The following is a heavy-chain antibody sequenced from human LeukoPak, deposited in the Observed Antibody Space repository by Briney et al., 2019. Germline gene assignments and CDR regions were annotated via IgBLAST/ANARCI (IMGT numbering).Heavy chain of an antibody. D-gene: IGHD1-26*01. CDR1: GYTFTSYD. CDR2: MNPNSGNT. Sequence: ASVKVSCKASGYTFTSYDINWVRQATGQGLEWMGWMNPNSGNTGYAQKFQGRVTITADESTSTAYMELSSLRSEDTAVYYCARRAGGAGPYYYYGMDVWGKGTTVTVSS. V-gene: IGHV1-8*01. J-gene: IGHJ6*04. CDR3: ARRAGGAGPYYYYGMDV.